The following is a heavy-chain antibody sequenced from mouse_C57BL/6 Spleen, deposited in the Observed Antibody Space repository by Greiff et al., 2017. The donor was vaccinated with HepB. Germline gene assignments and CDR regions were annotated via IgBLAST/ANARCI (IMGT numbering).Heavy chain of an antibody. D-gene: IGHD3-2*02. CDR2: INPNNGGT. V-gene: IGHV1-26*01. J-gene: IGHJ3*01. CDR1: GYTFTDYY. CDR3: ARRRDSSGFAWFAY. Sequence: EVQLQQSGPELVKPGASVKISCKASGYTFTDYYMNWVKQSHGKSLEWIGDINPNNGGTSYNQKFKGKATLTVDKSSSTAYMELRSLTSEDSAVYYCARRRDSSGFAWFAYWGQGTLVTVSA.